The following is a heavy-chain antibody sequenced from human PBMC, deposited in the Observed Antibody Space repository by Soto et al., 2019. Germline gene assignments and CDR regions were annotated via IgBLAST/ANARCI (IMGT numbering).Heavy chain of an antibody. Sequence: PSDTLSLTCAVYGGSFSGYYWSWIRQPPGKGLEWIGEINHSGSTNYNPSLKSRVTISVDTSKNQFSLKLSSVTAADTAVYYCARGVATIIFYYYYYGMDVWGQGTTVTDSS. CDR2: INHSGST. CDR3: ARGVATIIFYYYYYGMDV. D-gene: IGHD5-12*01. J-gene: IGHJ6*02. V-gene: IGHV4-34*01. CDR1: GGSFSGYY.